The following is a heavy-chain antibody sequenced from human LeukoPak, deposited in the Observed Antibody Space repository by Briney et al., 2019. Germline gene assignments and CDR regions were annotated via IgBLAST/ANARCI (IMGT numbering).Heavy chain of an antibody. CDR1: GFTFSSYA. Sequence: PGGSLRLSCAASGFTFSSYAMSWVRQAPGKGLEWVSAISGSGGGTHYADSVKGRFTISRDNSKNTLYLQMNSLRAEDTAVYYCARKAGGLVGTTGNDYWGQGTLVTVSS. J-gene: IGHJ4*02. D-gene: IGHD1-26*01. CDR3: ARKAGGLVGTTGNDY. CDR2: ISGSGGGT. V-gene: IGHV3-23*01.